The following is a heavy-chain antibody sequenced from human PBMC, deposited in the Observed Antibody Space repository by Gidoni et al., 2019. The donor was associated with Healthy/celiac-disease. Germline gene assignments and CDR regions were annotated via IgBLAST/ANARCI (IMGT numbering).Heavy chain of an antibody. Sequence: QVQLVESGGGVVQPGRSLRLSCAASGFTFSSYGMHWVRQAPGKGLEWVAVISYDGSNKYYADSVKGRFTISRDNSKNTLYLQMNSLRAEDTAVYYCAKDGSLDPFPYYYDSSGYYFDYWGQGTLVTVSS. CDR2: ISYDGSNK. CDR3: AKDGSLDPFPYYYDSSGYYFDY. CDR1: GFTFSSYG. J-gene: IGHJ4*02. V-gene: IGHV3-30*18. D-gene: IGHD3-22*01.